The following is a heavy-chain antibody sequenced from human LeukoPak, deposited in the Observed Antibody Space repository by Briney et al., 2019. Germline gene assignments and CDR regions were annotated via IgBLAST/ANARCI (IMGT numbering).Heavy chain of an antibody. CDR3: ATWRGWEFRFDP. J-gene: IGHJ5*02. D-gene: IGHD1-1*01. Sequence: GASVKVSCKASGYTFTSYDINWVRQAPGQGLEWMGWMNPNSGNTGYAQKFQDRVTMTRNTSISTAYMELSSLRSEDTAVYYCATWRGWEFRFDPWGQGTLVTVSS. CDR1: GYTFTSYD. V-gene: IGHV1-8*01. CDR2: MNPNSGNT.